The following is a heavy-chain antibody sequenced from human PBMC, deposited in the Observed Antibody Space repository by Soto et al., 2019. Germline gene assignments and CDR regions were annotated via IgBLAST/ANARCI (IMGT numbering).Heavy chain of an antibody. J-gene: IGHJ4*02. D-gene: IGHD1-26*01. Sequence: EVQLLESGGGLVQPGGSLRLSCAASGFTFSSYAMSWVRQAPGKGLEWVSGIGASGAGTYYADSVKGRFTISRDNSKNTLHLQMNSLRAEDTAVYYCALRKTGSDFDYWGQGTLVTVSS. CDR1: GFTFSSYA. V-gene: IGHV3-23*01. CDR2: IGASGAGT. CDR3: ALRKTGSDFDY.